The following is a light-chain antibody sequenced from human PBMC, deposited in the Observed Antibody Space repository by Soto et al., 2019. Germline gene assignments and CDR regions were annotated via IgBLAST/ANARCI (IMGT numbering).Light chain of an antibody. CDR2: DAS. J-gene: IGKJ1*01. Sequence: DIQMPQSPSSLSTSVGDRVTITCRASQSISNYLNWYQQKPGRVPKLLIYDASRLQSGVTSRFSGSGSGTDFTLTISSLQPEDFATYYCQQSYTTPWTFGQGTKGEIK. CDR1: QSISNY. V-gene: IGKV1-39*01. CDR3: QQSYTTPWT.